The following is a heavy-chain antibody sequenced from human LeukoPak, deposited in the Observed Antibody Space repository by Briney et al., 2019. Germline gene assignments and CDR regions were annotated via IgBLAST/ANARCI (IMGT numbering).Heavy chain of an antibody. CDR1: GGSLSNGDHY. V-gene: IGHV4-30-4*01. CDR2: IYYTGTT. Sequence: SETLSLTCIVSGGSLSNGDHYWSWVRQPPGKGLEWIGFIYYTGTTSYNPSLKSRVTISVDTSKNQFSLRLTSVTAADTALYYCAIQSRGYTYGYNYWGQGTLVTVSS. CDR3: AIQSRGYTYGYNY. J-gene: IGHJ4*02. D-gene: IGHD5-18*01.